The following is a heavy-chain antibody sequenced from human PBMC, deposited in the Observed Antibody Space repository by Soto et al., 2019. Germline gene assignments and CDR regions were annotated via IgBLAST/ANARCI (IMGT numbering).Heavy chain of an antibody. Sequence: LRLSCAASGFTFSSYSMNWVRQAPGKGLEWVSSISSSSSYIYYADSVKGRFTISRDNAKNSLYLQMNSLRAEDTAVYYCASTNYGFWSALGGMDVWGQGTTVTVSS. CDR2: ISSSSSYI. CDR3: ASTNYGFWSALGGMDV. CDR1: GFTFSSYS. D-gene: IGHD3-3*01. J-gene: IGHJ6*02. V-gene: IGHV3-21*01.